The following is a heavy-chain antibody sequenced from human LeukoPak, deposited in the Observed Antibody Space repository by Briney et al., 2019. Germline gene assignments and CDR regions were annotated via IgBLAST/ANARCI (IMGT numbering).Heavy chain of an antibody. CDR3: ARATWYYYDSSGYYY. J-gene: IGHJ4*02. D-gene: IGHD3-22*01. CDR1: GGSFSGYY. CDR2: INHSGST. V-gene: IGHV4-34*01. Sequence: SETLSLTCAVYGGSFSGYYWSWIRQPPGKGLEWIGEINHSGSTNYNPSLKSRVTISVDTSKNQLSLKLSSVTAADTAVYYCARATWYYYDSSGYYYWGQGTLVTVSS.